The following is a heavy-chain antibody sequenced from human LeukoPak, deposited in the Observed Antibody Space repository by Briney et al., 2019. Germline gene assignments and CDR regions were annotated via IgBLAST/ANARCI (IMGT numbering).Heavy chain of an antibody. Sequence: ASVKVSCKASGYTFTSYDINWVRQATGQGLEWMGWMNPNSGNTGYAQKFQGRVTMTRDMSTSTVYMELSSLRSEDTAVYYCARADGSGSYFGYWGQGTLVTVSS. D-gene: IGHD3-10*01. CDR2: MNPNSGNT. CDR3: ARADGSGSYFGY. CDR1: GYTFTSYD. V-gene: IGHV1-8*02. J-gene: IGHJ4*02.